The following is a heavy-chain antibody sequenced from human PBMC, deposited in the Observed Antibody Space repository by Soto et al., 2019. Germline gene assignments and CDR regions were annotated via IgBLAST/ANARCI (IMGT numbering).Heavy chain of an antibody. CDR2: ITDTGGDT. V-gene: IGHV3-23*01. Sequence: ESLRFSCVPSAITSGSRAMDWVRQAPGEGLEWVSTITDTGGDTNYADSVRGRFTISRDNSKKTLYLQMSSLRVEDSAVYYCARGSTDAYPGSRIFLFWGRGTMVTVSS. CDR3: ARGSTDAYPGSRIFLF. D-gene: IGHD3-10*01. J-gene: IGHJ4*02. CDR1: AITSGSRA.